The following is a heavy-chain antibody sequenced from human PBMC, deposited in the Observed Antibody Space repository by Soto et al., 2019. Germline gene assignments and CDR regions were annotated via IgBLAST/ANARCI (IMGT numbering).Heavy chain of an antibody. Sequence: PSETLSLTCTVSGGSILNGGHYWTWIRQPPGKGLEWIGKIFFSRNTHYNTALKSRLSFSVDRAKNQFSLNLTSVTAADTAVYYCARVGGTYSIHYFDYWGQGTLVTVSS. CDR2: IFFSRNT. D-gene: IGHD1-26*01. V-gene: IGHV4-31*03. CDR3: ARVGGTYSIHYFDY. CDR1: GGSILNGGHY. J-gene: IGHJ4*02.